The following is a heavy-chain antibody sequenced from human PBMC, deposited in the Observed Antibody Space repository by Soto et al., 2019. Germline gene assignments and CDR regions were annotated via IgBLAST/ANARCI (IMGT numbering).Heavy chain of an antibody. V-gene: IGHV4-59*08. CDR1: GGSISSYY. D-gene: IGHD3-22*01. J-gene: IGHJ4*02. CDR3: ARLQRFSMIIDY. CDR2: IYYSGST. Sequence: PSETLSLTCTVSGGSISSYYWSWIRQPPGKGLEWIGYIYYSGSTNYNPSLKSRVTISVDTSKNQFSLKLSSVTAADTAVYYCARLQRFSMIIDYWGQGTLVTVSS.